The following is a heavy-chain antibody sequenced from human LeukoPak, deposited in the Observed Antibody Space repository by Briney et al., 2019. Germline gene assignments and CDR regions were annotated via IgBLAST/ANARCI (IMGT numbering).Heavy chain of an antibody. V-gene: IGHV3-30*18. J-gene: IGHJ4*02. D-gene: IGHD6-6*01. CDR2: ISYDGSNK. CDR3: AKDQEYSSSSPVDY. CDR1: GFTFSSYG. Sequence: PGGSLRLSCAASGFTFSSYGMHWVRQAPGKGLEWVAVISYDGSNKYYADSVKGRFTISRDNSKNTLYLQMNSLRAEDTAVYYCAKDQEYSSSSPVDYWGQGTLVTVSS.